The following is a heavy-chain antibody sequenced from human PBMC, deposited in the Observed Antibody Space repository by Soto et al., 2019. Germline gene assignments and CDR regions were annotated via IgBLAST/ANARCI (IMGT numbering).Heavy chain of an antibody. J-gene: IGHJ6*02. V-gene: IGHV1-3*01. CDR2: INAGNGNT. CDR3: ARGDTIFGVAAYGMDV. CDR1: GYTFTSYV. D-gene: IGHD3-3*01. Sequence: ASVKVSCKASGYTFTSYVMHWVRQAPGQRLEWMGWINAGNGNTKYSQKFQGRVTITRDTSASTAYMELSSLRSEDTAVYYCARGDTIFGVAAYGMDVWGQGTTVTVSS.